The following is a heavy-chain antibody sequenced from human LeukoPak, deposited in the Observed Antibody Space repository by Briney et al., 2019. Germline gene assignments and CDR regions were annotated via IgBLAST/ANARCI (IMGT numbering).Heavy chain of an antibody. CDR3: ARDAIYGGKTFDY. CDR1: GFTFSSYS. D-gene: IGHD4-23*01. J-gene: IGHJ4*02. Sequence: GGSLRLSCAASGFTFSSYSMNWVRQAPGKGLEWVSSISSSSSYIYYADSVKGRFTISRDNAKNSLYLQMNSLRAEDTAVYYCARDAIYGGKTFDYWDQGTLVTVSS. V-gene: IGHV3-21*01. CDR2: ISSSSSYI.